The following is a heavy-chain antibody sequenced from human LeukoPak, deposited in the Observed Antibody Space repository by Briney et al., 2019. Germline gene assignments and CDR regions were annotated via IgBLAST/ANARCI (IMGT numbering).Heavy chain of an antibody. CDR3: ARVVVGAIDY. CDR2: IIPIFGIA. V-gene: IGHV1-69*04. CDR1: AGTFSSYA. Sequence: SVKVSCKASAGTFSSYAISWVRQAPGQGLEWMGRIIPIFGIANYAQKFQGRVTITADKSTSTAYMELSSLRSEDTAVYSCARVVVGAIDYWGQGTLVTVSS. D-gene: IGHD1-26*01. J-gene: IGHJ4*02.